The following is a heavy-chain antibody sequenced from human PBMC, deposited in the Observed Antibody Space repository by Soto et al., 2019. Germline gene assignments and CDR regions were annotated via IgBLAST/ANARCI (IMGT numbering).Heavy chain of an antibody. CDR1: GGTFSSYD. CDR3: TTYYYGMDV. CDR2: IIPIFATA. V-gene: IGHV1-69*01. Sequence: QVQLVQSGAEVKKPGSSVKVSCKTSGGTFSSYDINWVRQAPGQGFEWMGGIIPIFATANYAQDFQGRVTITADESPSTAYMELRSLRSEDTAVYYCTTYYYGMDVWGQGTTITVS. J-gene: IGHJ6*02.